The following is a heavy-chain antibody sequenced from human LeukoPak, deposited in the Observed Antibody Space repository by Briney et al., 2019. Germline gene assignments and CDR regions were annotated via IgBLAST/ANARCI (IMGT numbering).Heavy chain of an antibody. CDR1: GGTFSSYA. CDR3: ARDRGGSSWVFDY. D-gene: IGHD6-13*01. Sequence: SVKVSCKASGGTFSSYAISWVRQAPGQGLEWMGGIIPIFGAANYAQKFQGRVTITADKSTSTAYMELSSLRSEDTAVYNCARDRGGSSWVFDYWGQGTLVTVSS. V-gene: IGHV1-69*06. J-gene: IGHJ4*02. CDR2: IIPIFGAA.